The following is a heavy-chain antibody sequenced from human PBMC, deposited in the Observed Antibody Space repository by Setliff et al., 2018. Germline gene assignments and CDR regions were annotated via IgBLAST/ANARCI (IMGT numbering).Heavy chain of an antibody. CDR3: ARRGRGAGRRTDAFDI. CDR2: MYYSGST. V-gene: IGHV4-39*01. Sequence: SETLSLTCSVSGGSISSSSYYWGWIRQPPGKGLEWIGSMYYSGSTHYNPSLKSRVTISVDTSKNQFSLKLSSVTAADTAVYYCARRGRGAGRRTDAFDIWGQGTMVTVSS. J-gene: IGHJ3*02. CDR1: GGSISSSSYY. D-gene: IGHD3-16*01.